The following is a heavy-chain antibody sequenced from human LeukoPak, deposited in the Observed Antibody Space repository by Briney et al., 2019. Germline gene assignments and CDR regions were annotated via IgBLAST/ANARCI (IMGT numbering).Heavy chain of an antibody. J-gene: IGHJ4*02. V-gene: IGHV3-23*01. CDR1: GLTFGTYA. Sequence: PGGSLTLSCAASGLTFGTYAMSWVRQAPGKGLEWVSLISASGGDTYNADSVKGRFTTSRDNSRNILYLQMNSLRPEDTAVYYCAKGGSGSSHRGVFDYWGQGSLVTVSS. CDR3: AKGGSGSSHRGVFDY. D-gene: IGHD3-10*01. CDR2: ISASGGDT.